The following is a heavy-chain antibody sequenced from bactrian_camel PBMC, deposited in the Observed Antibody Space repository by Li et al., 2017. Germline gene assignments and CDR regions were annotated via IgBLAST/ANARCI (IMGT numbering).Heavy chain of an antibody. CDR3: AYRGTYFEYNY. V-gene: IGHV3S40*01. Sequence: VQLVESGGGLVQPGGSLRLSCAASGFTFSSYDMSWVRQAPGEGLEWVSSIVSGGDSAWYTDSVKGRFTISRDNAKNTVYLQLNSLKTDDTAVYYCAYRGTYFEYNYWGQGTQVTVS. CDR1: GFTFSSYD. CDR2: IVSGGDSA. J-gene: IGHJ4*01. D-gene: IGHD7*01.